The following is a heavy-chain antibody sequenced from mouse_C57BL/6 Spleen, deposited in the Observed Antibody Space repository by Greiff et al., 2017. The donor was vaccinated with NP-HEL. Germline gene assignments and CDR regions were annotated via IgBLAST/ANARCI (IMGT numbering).Heavy chain of an antibody. CDR2: IDPSDSYT. CDR3: AREGFTLFAY. J-gene: IGHJ3*01. Sequence: VQLQQPGAELVRPGTSVKLSCKASGYTFTSYWMHWVKQRPGQGLEWIGVIDPSDSYTNYNQKFKGKATLTVDTSSSTAYMQLSSLTSEDSAVYYCAREGFTLFAYWGQGTLVTVSA. CDR1: GYTFTSYW. V-gene: IGHV1-59*01.